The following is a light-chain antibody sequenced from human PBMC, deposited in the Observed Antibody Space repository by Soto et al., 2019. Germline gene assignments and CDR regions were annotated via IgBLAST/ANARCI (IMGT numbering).Light chain of an antibody. J-gene: IGKJ3*01. V-gene: IGKV2-30*01. CDR2: DVS. CDR3: MQGSHWPPFT. CDR1: QSLVSNVGDPY. Sequence: DVVLTQSPLSLPVTLGQPASISCRSSQSLVSNVGDPYLNWFQQRPGQSPRRLTYDVSKRDSGVPDRFSCSGSGADFTLKISRVEAEDVGVYYCMQGSHWPPFTFGPGTRVDFK.